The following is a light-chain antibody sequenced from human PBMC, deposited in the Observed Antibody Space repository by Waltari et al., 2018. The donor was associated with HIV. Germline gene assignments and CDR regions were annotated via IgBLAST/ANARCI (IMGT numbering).Light chain of an antibody. V-gene: IGLV4-69*02. CDR3: QTWGTGIWV. CDR1: SGHSNYA. Sequence: QLVLTQSPSASASLGASVNLTCSLSSGHSNYAIAWHQQQPEKGPRYLMKFNSDGSHTKGAGIPDRFSGSSSGAERYLIISSLQSEDEADYYCQTWGTGIWVFGGGTKLTVL. CDR2: FNSDGSH. J-gene: IGLJ3*02.